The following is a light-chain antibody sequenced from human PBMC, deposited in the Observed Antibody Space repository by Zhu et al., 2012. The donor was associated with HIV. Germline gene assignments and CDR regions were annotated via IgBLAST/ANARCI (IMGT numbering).Light chain of an antibody. CDR3: QQYKSYSIT. J-gene: IGKJ5*01. Sequence: DIQMTQSPSTLSASVGDRVTITCRASQSVYKWLAWYQQKPEKAPKLLIYKASTLESGVPSRFSGSGSGTEFTLTISSLQPDDFATYYCQQYKSYSITFGQGTRLEIK. CDR1: QSVYKW. V-gene: IGKV1-5*03. CDR2: KAS.